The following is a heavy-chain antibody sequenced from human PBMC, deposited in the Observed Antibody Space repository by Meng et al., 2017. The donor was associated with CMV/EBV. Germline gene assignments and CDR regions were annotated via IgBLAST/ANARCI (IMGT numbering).Heavy chain of an antibody. J-gene: IGHJ2*01. CDR2: IIPIFGTA. CDR3: ARSRGDVITMVRGWYFDR. Sequence: SVKVSCKASGGTFSSYAISWVRQAPGQGLEWMGGIIPIFGTANYAQKFQGRVTITTDESTSTAYMELSSLRSKDTAVYYCARSRGDVITMVRGWYFDRWGRGTLVTVSS. CDR1: GGTFSSYA. V-gene: IGHV1-69*05. D-gene: IGHD3-10*01.